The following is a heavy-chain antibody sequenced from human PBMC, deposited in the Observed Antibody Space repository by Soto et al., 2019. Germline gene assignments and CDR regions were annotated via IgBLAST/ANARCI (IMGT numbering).Heavy chain of an antibody. Sequence: EEQLVESGGGLVQPGGSLRLSCAASGFTFSNQVMNWVRQAPGRGLECVSSINRDSNTFYADSVKGRFTISRDNAKDSLYLQMNSLRADDTAVYYCVNGDYYVGQGTLVTVSS. CDR1: GFTFSNQV. V-gene: IGHV3-48*01. D-gene: IGHD4-17*01. CDR2: INRDSNT. CDR3: VNGDYY. J-gene: IGHJ4*02.